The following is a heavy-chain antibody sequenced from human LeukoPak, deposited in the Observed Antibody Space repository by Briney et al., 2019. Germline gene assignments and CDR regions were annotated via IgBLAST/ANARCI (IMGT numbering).Heavy chain of an antibody. D-gene: IGHD6-6*01. J-gene: IGHJ4*02. CDR3: AKETSSSFDY. CDR1: GFTFSSYA. Sequence: PGGSLRLSCAASGFTFSSYAMNWVRQAPGKGLEWVSAISGSGGSTNYADSVKGRFTISRDDSKNTLYLQMNSLRAEDTAVYYCAKETSSSFDYWGLGTLVTVSS. V-gene: IGHV3-23*01. CDR2: ISGSGGST.